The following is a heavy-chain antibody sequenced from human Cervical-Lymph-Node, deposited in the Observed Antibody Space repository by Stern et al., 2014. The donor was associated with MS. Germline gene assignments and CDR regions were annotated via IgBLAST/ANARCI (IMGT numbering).Heavy chain of an antibody. CDR2: SSPEDGQP. D-gene: IGHD1-26*01. CDR3: ATGHELRGHDT. V-gene: IGHV1-24*01. CDR1: GDTLNELS. J-gene: IGHJ4*02. Sequence: QVQLVQSGAEVKRPGASVKVSCRVSGDTLNELSIHWVRQAPSKGLEWMGTSSPEDGQPIYAQKFEGRVTMTEDTSSDTAYMELNSLRSEDTAAYYCATGHELRGHDTWGQGTLVTVSS.